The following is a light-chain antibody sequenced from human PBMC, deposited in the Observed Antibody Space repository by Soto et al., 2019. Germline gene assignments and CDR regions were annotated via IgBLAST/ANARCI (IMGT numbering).Light chain of an antibody. Sequence: EIVLTQSPGTLSLSPGERATLSCRASQSVSSNYLAWYQQKPGQAPRLLIYGASSRATGIPDRFSGSGSGTDFTRNISRLEPEDFAVYYCQHYGRSSYTFGQGTTLEIK. CDR2: GAS. V-gene: IGKV3-20*01. CDR1: QSVSSNY. CDR3: QHYGRSSYT. J-gene: IGKJ2*01.